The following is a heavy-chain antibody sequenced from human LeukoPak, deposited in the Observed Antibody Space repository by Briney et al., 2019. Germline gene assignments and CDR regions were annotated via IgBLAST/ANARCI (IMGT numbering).Heavy chain of an antibody. CDR2: INHSGST. CDR1: GGSFSGYY. J-gene: IGHJ3*02. CDR3: ARWGCSSSVGDAFDI. Sequence: SETLSLTCAVYGGSFSGYYWSWIRQPPGKGLEWIGEINHSGSTNYNPSLKSRVTISVDTSKNQFSLKLSSVTAADTAVYYCARWGCSSSVGDAFDIWGQGTMVTVSS. D-gene: IGHD6-6*01. V-gene: IGHV4-34*01.